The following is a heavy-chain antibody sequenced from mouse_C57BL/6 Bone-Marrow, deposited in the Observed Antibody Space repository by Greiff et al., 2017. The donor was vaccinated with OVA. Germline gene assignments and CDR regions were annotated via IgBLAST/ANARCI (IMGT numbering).Heavy chain of an antibody. CDR3: AKAYYSNPLGY. Sequence: QVQLKESGPELVKPGASVKISCKASGYSFTSYYIHWVKQRPGQGLEWIGWIYPGSGNTKYNEKFKGKATLTADTSSSTAYMQLSSLTSEDSAVYYCAKAYYSNPLGYWGQGTTLTVSS. V-gene: IGHV1-66*01. D-gene: IGHD2-5*01. CDR1: GYSFTSYY. J-gene: IGHJ2*01. CDR2: IYPGSGNT.